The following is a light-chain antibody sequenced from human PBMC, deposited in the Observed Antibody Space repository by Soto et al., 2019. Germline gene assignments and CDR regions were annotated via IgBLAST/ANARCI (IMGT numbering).Light chain of an antibody. CDR1: SSDVGGYNY. V-gene: IGLV2-8*01. J-gene: IGLJ7*01. Sequence: QSALTQPPSASGSPGQSVTISCTGTSSDVGGYNYVSWYQHHPGKAPKLMLYEVNTRPSGVPDRFSGSKSGNTASLTVSGLQAEDEADYYCATWDDSLSGFVVFGGGTQLTVL. CDR2: EVN. CDR3: ATWDDSLSGFVV.